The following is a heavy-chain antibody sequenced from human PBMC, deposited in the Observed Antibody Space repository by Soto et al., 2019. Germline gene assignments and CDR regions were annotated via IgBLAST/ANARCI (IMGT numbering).Heavy chain of an antibody. CDR2: ISSSSTI. V-gene: IGHV3-48*01. D-gene: IGHD5-12*01. Sequence: EVQLVESGGGLVQPGGSLRLSCAASGFTFSSYSMNWVRQAPGKGLEWVSYISSSSTIYYADSVKGRFTISRDNAKNSLYLQMNSLGAEDTAVYYCARDTPSGYGDFWGQGTLVTVSS. J-gene: IGHJ4*02. CDR3: ARDTPSGYGDF. CDR1: GFTFSSYS.